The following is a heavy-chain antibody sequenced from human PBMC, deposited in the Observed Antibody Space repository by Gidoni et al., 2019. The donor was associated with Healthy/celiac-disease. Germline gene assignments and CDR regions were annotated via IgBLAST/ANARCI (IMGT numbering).Heavy chain of an antibody. D-gene: IGHD4-17*01. J-gene: IGHJ4*02. CDR3: ARDHDYGLPDY. CDR1: SSYG. V-gene: IGHV3-33*01. CDR2: IWYDGSNK. Sequence: SSYGMHWVRQAPGKGLEWVAVIWYDGSNKYYADSVKGRFTISRDNSKNTLYLQMNSLRAEDTAVYYCARDHDYGLPDYWGQGTLVTVSS.